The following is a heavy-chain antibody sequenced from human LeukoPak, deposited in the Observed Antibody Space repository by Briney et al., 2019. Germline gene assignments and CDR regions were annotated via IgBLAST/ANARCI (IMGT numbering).Heavy chain of an antibody. CDR2: INPNSGGT. CDR1: GHTFTGYY. V-gene: IGHV1-2*02. D-gene: IGHD4-23*01. J-gene: IGHJ5*02. CDR3: ARDQDDYGGP. Sequence: GAPVKVCCKPSGHTFTGYYMHWVRQAPGQGLEWMGWINPNSGGTNYAQKFQGGVTMTRDTSISTAYMKLSSLRSDDTAVYYCARDQDDYGGPWGQGTLVTVSS.